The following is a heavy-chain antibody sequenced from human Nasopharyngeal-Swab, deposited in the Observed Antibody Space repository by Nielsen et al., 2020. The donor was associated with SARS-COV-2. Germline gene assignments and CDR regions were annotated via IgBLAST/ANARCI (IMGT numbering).Heavy chain of an antibody. Sequence: GSLRLSCAASGFTFSNYWMCWVRQAPGKGLEWVAVISYDGSNEYYGDSVKGRFTISRGNSKNTLYLQMNRLRVDDTAVYYCAKDVHGDYGGIDYWGQGILVTVSS. CDR3: AKDVHGDYGGIDY. J-gene: IGHJ4*02. CDR1: GFTFSNYW. CDR2: ISYDGSNE. D-gene: IGHD4-17*01. V-gene: IGHV3-30*18.